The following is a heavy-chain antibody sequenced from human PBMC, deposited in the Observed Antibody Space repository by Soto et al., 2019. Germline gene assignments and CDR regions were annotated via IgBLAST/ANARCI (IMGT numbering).Heavy chain of an antibody. Sequence: EVQLLESGGGLEQPGGSLRLSCAASGFTFSSCAMSWVRQVPGKGLEWVSAISGSGGGTYYADSAKGRFTISRDNSRNTLYLQMNSLRAEDTAVYYCVKGSASSRPYYFDTGAREPWSPSPQ. CDR3: VKGSASSRPYYFDT. J-gene: IGHJ4*02. CDR2: ISGSGGGT. CDR1: GFTFSSCA. V-gene: IGHV3-23*01. D-gene: IGHD5-18*01.